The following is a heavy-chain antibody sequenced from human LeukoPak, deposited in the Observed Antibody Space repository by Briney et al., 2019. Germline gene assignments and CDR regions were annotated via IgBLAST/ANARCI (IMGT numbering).Heavy chain of an antibody. Sequence: GGSLRLSCAASGFTFSSSSMNWVRQAPGKGLEWVSAISGSGGSTYYADSVKGRFTISRDNSKNTLYLQMNSLRAEDTAVYYCAKDGSSWDLNWFDPWGQGTLVTVSS. D-gene: IGHD6-13*01. CDR3: AKDGSSWDLNWFDP. V-gene: IGHV3-23*01. CDR2: ISGSGGST. CDR1: GFTFSSSS. J-gene: IGHJ5*02.